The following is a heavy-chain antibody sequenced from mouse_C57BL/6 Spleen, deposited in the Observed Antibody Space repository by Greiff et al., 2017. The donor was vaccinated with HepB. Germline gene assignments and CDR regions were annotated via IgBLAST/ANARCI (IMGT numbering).Heavy chain of an antibody. CDR2: ISYDGSN. CDR1: GYSITSGYY. CDR3: ARDSYGNYVLAY. J-gene: IGHJ3*01. V-gene: IGHV3-6*01. D-gene: IGHD2-10*02. Sequence: EVKLQESGPGLVKPSQSLSLTCSVTGYSITSGYYWNWIRQFPGNKLEWMGYISYDGSNNYNPSLKNRISITRDTSKNQFFLKLNSVTTEDTATYYCARDSYGNYVLAYWGQGTLVTVSA.